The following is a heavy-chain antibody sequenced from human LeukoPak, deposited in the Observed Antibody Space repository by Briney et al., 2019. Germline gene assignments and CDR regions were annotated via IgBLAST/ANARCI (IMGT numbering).Heavy chain of an antibody. J-gene: IGHJ3*02. Sequence: ASVKVSCKASGYTFTSYAMNWVRQAPGQGLEWMGWINTNTGNPTYAQGFTGRFVFSLDTSVSTAYLQISSLKAEDTAVYYCAREGWGSGSYQDAFDIWGQGTMVTVSS. CDR3: AREGWGSGSYQDAFDI. D-gene: IGHD1-26*01. V-gene: IGHV7-4-1*02. CDR1: GYTFTSYA. CDR2: INTNTGNP.